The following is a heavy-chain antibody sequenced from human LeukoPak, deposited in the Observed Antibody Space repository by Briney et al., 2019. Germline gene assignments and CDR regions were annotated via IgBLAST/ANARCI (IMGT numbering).Heavy chain of an antibody. CDR2: INHSGST. D-gene: IGHD3-22*01. CDR1: GGSFSGYY. Sequence: PSETLSLTCAVYGGSFSGYYWSWIRQPPGKGLEWIGEINHSGSTNYNPSLKSRVTISVDTSKNQFSLKLSSVTAADTAVYYCARARDYYDSSGYYYDYWGQGTLVTVSS. V-gene: IGHV4-34*01. CDR3: ARARDYYDSSGYYYDY. J-gene: IGHJ4*02.